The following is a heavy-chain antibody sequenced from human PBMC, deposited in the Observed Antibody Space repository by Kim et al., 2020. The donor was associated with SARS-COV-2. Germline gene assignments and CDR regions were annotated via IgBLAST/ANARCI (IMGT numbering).Heavy chain of an antibody. V-gene: IGHV3-48*03. J-gene: IGHJ4*02. CDR2: ISSGGTTI. Sequence: GGSLRLSCAASGFTFSSYAMNWVRQAPGKGLEWLSYISSGGTTIYYADSVKGRFTISRDDAKNLVFLQMNSPRAEDTALYYCAREDTYSSAWDPDYWGQGTLVTVSS. CDR3: AREDTYSSAWDPDY. D-gene: IGHD6-19*01. CDR1: GFTFSSYA.